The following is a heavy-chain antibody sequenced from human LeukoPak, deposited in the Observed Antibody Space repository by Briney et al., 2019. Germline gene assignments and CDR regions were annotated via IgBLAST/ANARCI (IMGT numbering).Heavy chain of an antibody. J-gene: IGHJ5*02. CDR2: KNPNSGNT. D-gene: IGHD3-9*01. CDR3: VRGRGRVRYQSWFDP. V-gene: IGHV1-8*01. Sequence: ASVKVSCKASGYTFTSYDINWVRQATGQGLEWMGWKNPNSGNTGYAQKFQGRVTMTRNTSISTAYMELSSLRSEDTAVYYCVRGRGRVRYQSWFDPWGQGTLVTVSS. CDR1: GYTFTSYD.